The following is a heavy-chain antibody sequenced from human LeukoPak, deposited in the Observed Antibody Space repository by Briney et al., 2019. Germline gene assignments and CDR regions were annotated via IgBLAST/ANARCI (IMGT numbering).Heavy chain of an antibody. CDR3: ARHGILRFGELLRTKNWFDP. J-gene: IGHJ5*02. Sequence: SETLSLTCAVYGGSFSGYYWSWIRQPPGKGLEWIGEINHSGSTNYNPSLKSRVTISVDTSKNQFSLKLSSVTAADTAVYYCARHGILRFGELLRTKNWFDPWGQGTLVTVSS. V-gene: IGHV4-34*01. CDR1: GGSFSGYY. D-gene: IGHD3-10*01. CDR2: INHSGST.